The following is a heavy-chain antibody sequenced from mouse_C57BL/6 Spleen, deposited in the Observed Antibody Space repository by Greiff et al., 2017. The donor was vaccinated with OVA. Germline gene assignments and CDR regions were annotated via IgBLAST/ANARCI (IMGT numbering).Heavy chain of an antibody. CDR2: IWRGGST. J-gene: IGHJ4*01. CDR3: AKAGNYYAMDY. V-gene: IGHV2-5*01. CDR1: GFSLTSYA. D-gene: IGHD1-1*02. Sequence: QVQLKQSGPGLVQPSQSLSLTCTVSGFSLTSYAVHWVRQSPGQGLEWLGVIWRGGSTDYNAAFMSRLSITKDNSKSQVFFKMNILQADDTAIYYWAKAGNYYAMDYWGQGTSVTVSA.